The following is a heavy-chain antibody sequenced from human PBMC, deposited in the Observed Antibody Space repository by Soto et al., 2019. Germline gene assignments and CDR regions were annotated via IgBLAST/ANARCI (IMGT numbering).Heavy chain of an antibody. D-gene: IGHD3-10*01. CDR1: GYTFTSYY. J-gene: IGHJ3*02. CDR2: INPSCGST. CDR3: AMVPPREDAFDI. V-gene: IGHV1-46*01. Sequence: SGKVPGNASGYTFTSYYMDRVRLAPGQGLEWMGIINPSCGSTSYAQKFQGRVTMTRDTSTSTVYMELSSLRSEDTAVYYCAMVPPREDAFDIWGQETMVRVSS.